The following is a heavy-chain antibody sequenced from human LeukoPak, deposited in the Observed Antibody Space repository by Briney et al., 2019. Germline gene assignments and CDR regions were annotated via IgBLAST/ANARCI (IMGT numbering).Heavy chain of an antibody. V-gene: IGHV4-38-2*02. CDR2: IYHSGST. CDR3: ARAYSSSWYFNWFDP. J-gene: IGHJ5*02. D-gene: IGHD6-13*01. CDR1: GYSISSGYF. Sequence: SETLSLTCTVSGYSISSGYFWGWIRQPPGKGLEWIGEIYHSGSTYYTPSLKSRHTISIDTSKNQFSLKLSSVTAADTAVHYCARAYSSSWYFNWFDPWGQGTLVTVSS.